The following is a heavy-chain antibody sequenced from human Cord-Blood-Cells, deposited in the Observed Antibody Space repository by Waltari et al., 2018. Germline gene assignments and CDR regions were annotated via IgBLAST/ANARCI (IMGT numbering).Heavy chain of an antibody. J-gene: IGHJ3*02. CDR1: GYTFPSYY. Sequence: QVQLVQSGAEVKKPGASVKVSCKASGYTFPSYYINWVRQATGQGLEWMGWMNPNSGNTGYAQKFQGRVTMTRNTSISTAYMELSSLRSEDTAVYYCAIDGSYYDAFDIWGQGTMVTVSS. CDR3: AIDGSYYDAFDI. V-gene: IGHV1-8*01. CDR2: MNPNSGNT. D-gene: IGHD1-26*01.